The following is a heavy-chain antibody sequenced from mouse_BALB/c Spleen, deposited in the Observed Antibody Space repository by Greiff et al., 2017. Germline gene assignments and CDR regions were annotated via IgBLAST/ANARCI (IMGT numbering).Heavy chain of an antibody. Sequence: VQLKESGPGLVKPSQSLSLTCSVTGYSITSGYYWNWIRQFPGNKLEWRGYISYDGSNNYNPSLKNRISITRDTSKNQFFLKLNSVTTEDTATYYCATHSYWYFDVWGAGTTVTVSS. CDR3: ATHSYWYFDV. V-gene: IGHV3-6*02. CDR1: GYSITSGYY. J-gene: IGHJ1*01. CDR2: ISYDGSN.